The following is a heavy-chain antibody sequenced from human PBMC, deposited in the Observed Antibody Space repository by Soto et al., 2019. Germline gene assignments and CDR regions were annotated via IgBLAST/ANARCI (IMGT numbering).Heavy chain of an antibody. CDR3: ARVRRGVTNNYYYYYMDV. Sequence: SETLSLTCAVSSGSISSSNWWSWVRQPPGKGLEWIGEIYHSGSTNYNPSLKSRVTISVDKSKNQFSLKLSSVTAADTAVYYCARVRRGVTNNYYYYYMDVWGKGTTVTVSS. CDR2: IYHSGST. CDR1: SGSISSSNW. J-gene: IGHJ6*03. V-gene: IGHV4-4*02. D-gene: IGHD4-17*01.